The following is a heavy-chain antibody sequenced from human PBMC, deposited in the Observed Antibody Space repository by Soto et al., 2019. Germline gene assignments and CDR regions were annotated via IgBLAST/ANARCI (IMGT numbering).Heavy chain of an antibody. CDR3: ARRYGGNLDY. V-gene: IGHV4-59*08. J-gene: IGHJ4*02. D-gene: IGHD2-15*01. CDR2: IYYSGST. Sequence: WTWIRQPPGKGLEWIGYIYYSGSTTYNPSLKSRVTISVDTSKNQFSLKLSSVTAADTAVYYCARRYGGNLDYWGQGTLVTVSS.